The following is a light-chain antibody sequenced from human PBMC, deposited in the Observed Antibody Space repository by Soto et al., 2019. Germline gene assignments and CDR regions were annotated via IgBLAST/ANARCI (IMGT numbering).Light chain of an antibody. Sequence: EIVLTQSPATLSLSPGERATLSCRASQSVSSYLAWYQQKPGQAPRLLIYDASNRATGIPARFSGSGSGTDFTLTFSSLEPEDFAVYYCQQRSNWPPPVGPGTKVDIK. J-gene: IGKJ3*01. CDR2: DAS. CDR3: QQRSNWPPP. V-gene: IGKV3-11*01. CDR1: QSVSSY.